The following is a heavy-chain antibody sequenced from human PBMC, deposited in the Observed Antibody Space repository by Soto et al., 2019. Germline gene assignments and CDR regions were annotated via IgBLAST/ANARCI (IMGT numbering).Heavy chain of an antibody. Sequence: SETLSLTCAVSGGSISSSHWWGWVRQAPGKGLEWIGEIYHSGSTNYNPSLKSRITMSVDKSKSQFSVNLSSVTAADTAVYYCVRDADETAIVPAPWLVWGRGXMVTVSS. V-gene: IGHV4-4*02. D-gene: IGHD2-21*02. CDR2: IYHSGST. J-gene: IGHJ6*02. CDR1: GGSISSSHW. CDR3: VRDADETAIVPAPWLV.